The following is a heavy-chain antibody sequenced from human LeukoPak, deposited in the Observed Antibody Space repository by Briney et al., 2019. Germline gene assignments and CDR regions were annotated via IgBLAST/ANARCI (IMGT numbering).Heavy chain of an antibody. CDR1: GFTFSTYG. V-gene: IGHV3-30*18. J-gene: IGHJ4*02. Sequence: PGGSLRLSCAASGFTFSTYGMHWVRQAPGKGLEWVAVVSYDESSIYYADSVKGRFTISRDNSKNTLSLQMDSLRAEDTAVYYCAKGSHGDHENWGQGTLVTVSS. CDR2: VSYDESSI. CDR3: AKGSHGDHEN. D-gene: IGHD4-17*01.